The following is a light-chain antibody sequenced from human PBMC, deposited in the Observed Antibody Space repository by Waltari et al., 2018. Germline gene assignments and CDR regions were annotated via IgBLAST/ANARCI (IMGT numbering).Light chain of an antibody. CDR3: QQYNDWYS. CDR1: QRVANN. CDR2: DAS. J-gene: IGKJ2*03. V-gene: IGKV3-15*01. Sequence: EKVMTQSPATLSVSLLYGVTFSCRASQRVANNLACYRQRPGQAPRLLIYDASPRASGIPARFSGSGSGTEFTLTISSLQSEDFAVYFCQQYNDWYSFGQGTKLEIK.